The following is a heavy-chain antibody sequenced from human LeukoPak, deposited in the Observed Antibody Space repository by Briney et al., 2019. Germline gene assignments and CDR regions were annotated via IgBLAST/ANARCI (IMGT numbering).Heavy chain of an antibody. CDR2: IIPLFGAP. V-gene: IGHV1-69*13. CDR1: GGTFGRYA. Sequence: ASVKVSCKPSGGTFGRYAISWVRQAPGQGLEWVGGIIPLFGAPLYAQKFQGRVTITADERTSTVYMDLSSLRSDDTAVYYCARDEEKAAGSLWGQGTPVIVSS. J-gene: IGHJ4*02. D-gene: IGHD6-13*01. CDR3: ARDEEKAAGSL.